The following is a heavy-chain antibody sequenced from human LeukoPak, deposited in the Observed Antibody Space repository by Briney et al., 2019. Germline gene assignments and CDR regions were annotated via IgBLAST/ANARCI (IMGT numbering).Heavy chain of an antibody. CDR1: GFTFSKYN. V-gene: IGHV3-48*04. CDR3: ARDQFYYYGMDV. Sequence: GGSLRLSCAASGFTFSKYNMNWVRQAPGKGLEWVSYISSSGSTIYYADSVKGRFTISRDNAKNSLYLQMNSLRAEDTAVYYCARDQFYYYGMDVWGQGTTVTVSS. J-gene: IGHJ6*02. CDR2: ISSSGSTI. D-gene: IGHD5-24*01.